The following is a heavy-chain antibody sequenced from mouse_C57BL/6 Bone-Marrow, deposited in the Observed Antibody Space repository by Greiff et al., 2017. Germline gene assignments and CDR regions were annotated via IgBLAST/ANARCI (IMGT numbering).Heavy chain of an antibody. V-gene: IGHV3-6*01. Sequence: EVQLQQSGPGLVKPSQSLSLTCSVTGYSITSGYYWNWIRQFPGNKLEWMGYISYDGSNNYNPSLKNRISITRDTSKNQFFLKLNSVTTEDTATYYGARGDYDGAGYFDVWGTGTTVTVSS. CDR2: ISYDGSN. J-gene: IGHJ1*03. CDR1: GYSITSGYY. CDR3: ARGDYDGAGYFDV. D-gene: IGHD2-4*01.